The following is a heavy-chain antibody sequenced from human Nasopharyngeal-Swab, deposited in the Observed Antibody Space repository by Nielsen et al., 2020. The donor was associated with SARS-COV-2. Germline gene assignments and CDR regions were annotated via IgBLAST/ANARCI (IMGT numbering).Heavy chain of an antibody. CDR3: ARPGAGIAAADY. V-gene: IGHV4-39*01. CDR2: IYYSGSA. J-gene: IGHJ4*02. D-gene: IGHD6-13*01. Sequence: WIRQPPGKGLEWIGSIYYSGSAYYNPSLKSRVTISVDTSKNQFSLKLSSVTAADTAVDYCARPGAGIAAADYWGQGTLVTVSS.